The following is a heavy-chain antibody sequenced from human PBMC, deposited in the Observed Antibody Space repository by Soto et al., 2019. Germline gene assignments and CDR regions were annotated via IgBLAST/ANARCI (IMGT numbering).Heavy chain of an antibody. CDR2: ISAYNVKT. CDR1: GYTFSRYG. D-gene: IGHD4-17*01. J-gene: IGHJ4*02. Sequence: VQLVQSGAEVKKPGASVKVSCKASGYTFSRYGISWVRQAPGQGLEWMGCISAYNVKTNYAQKLQGRVHMTTDTSTSTAYMELRSLRSADTDVDYWARGTTVETGNYWGQGTLVTVDS. V-gene: IGHV1-18*01. CDR3: ARGTTVETGNY.